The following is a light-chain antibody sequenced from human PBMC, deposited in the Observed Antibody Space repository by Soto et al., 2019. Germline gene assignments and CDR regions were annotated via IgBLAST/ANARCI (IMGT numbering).Light chain of an antibody. Sequence: QSALTQPRSVAGSPGQAVTISCTGTSSDVGGYNYVFWYQQHPGKAPKLMIYDVSKRPSGVTDRFSGSKSGNTASLTISGRQAEDEADYYCCAYAGSDTFVVFGGGTKLTVL. CDR2: DVS. CDR1: SSDVGGYNY. V-gene: IGLV2-11*01. CDR3: CAYAGSDTFVV. J-gene: IGLJ2*01.